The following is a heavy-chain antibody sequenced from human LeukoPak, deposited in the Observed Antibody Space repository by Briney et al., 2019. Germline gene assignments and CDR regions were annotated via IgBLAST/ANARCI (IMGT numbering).Heavy chain of an antibody. D-gene: IGHD2-15*01. CDR3: ARGSVADPNWFDP. V-gene: IGHV4-61*02. CDR1: GGSISSGSYY. J-gene: IGHJ5*02. Sequence: SETLSLTCTVSGGSISSGSYYWSWIRQPAGKGLEWIGRIYTSGSTNYNPSLKSRVTISVDTSKNQFSLKLSSVTAADTAVYYCARGSVADPNWFDPWGQGTLVTVSS. CDR2: IYTSGST.